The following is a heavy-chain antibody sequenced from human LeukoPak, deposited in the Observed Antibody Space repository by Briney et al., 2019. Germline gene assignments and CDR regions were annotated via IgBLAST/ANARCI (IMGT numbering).Heavy chain of an antibody. J-gene: IGHJ4*02. V-gene: IGHV1-3*03. CDR2: INAGNGNT. D-gene: IGHD6-13*01. Sequence: RASVKVSCKASGYTFTSYAMHWVRQAPGQRLEWTGWINAGNGNTKYSQEFQGRVTITRDTSASTAYMELSSLRSEDMAVYYCATGAGQQPGDSVSFDYWGQGTLVTVSS. CDR1: GYTFTSYA. CDR3: ATGAGQQPGDSVSFDY.